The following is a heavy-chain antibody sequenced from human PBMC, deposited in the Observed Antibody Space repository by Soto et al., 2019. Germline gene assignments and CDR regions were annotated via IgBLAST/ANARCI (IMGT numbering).Heavy chain of an antibody. CDR1: GFTFSDYG. CDR3: ARVEFGGNSSYFDY. J-gene: IGHJ4*02. D-gene: IGHD1-7*01. CDR2: VWFDGSIQ. Sequence: GGSLRLSCVASGFTFSDYGIHWVRQAPDKGLEWVAVVWFDGSIQYYGDSVKGRFTISRDNSNNTVDLQMNNLRAEDTAVYYCARVEFGGNSSYFDYWGQGTPVTVSS. V-gene: IGHV3-33*01.